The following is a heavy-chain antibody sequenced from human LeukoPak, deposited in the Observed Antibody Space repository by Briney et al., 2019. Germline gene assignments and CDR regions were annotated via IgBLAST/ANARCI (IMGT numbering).Heavy chain of an antibody. D-gene: IGHD3-10*01. CDR2: FSAGGNRT. CDR1: GFTFRDYA. V-gene: IGHV3-23*01. J-gene: IGHJ4*02. CDR3: AKVLSKIYIYGPFDY. Sequence: GGSLRLSCAASGFTFRDYAMTWVRQAPGKGPEWVSTFSAGGNRTYYADSVKGRFIITRDNSKNTLYLQMNSLRAEDTAVCYCAKVLSKIYIYGPFDYWGQGSLVTVSS.